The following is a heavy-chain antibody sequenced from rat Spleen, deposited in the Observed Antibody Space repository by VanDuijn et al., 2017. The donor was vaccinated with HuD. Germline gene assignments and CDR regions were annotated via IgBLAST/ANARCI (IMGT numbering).Heavy chain of an antibody. CDR3: AVAGYGY. J-gene: IGHJ2*01. Sequence: EVQLVETGGDLVQPGRSLKLSCVASGFTFSRYWMYWVRQAPGKGLEWVSSISTDGGTTYYPDSVKGRFTISRDNAENTVYLQMNSLRSEDTATYYCAVAGYGYWGQGVMVTVSS. V-gene: IGHV5-58*01. CDR2: ISTDGGTT. D-gene: IGHD4-3*01. CDR1: GFTFSRYW.